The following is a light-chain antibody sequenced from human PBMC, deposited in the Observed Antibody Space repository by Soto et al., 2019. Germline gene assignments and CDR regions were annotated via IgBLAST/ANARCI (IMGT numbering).Light chain of an antibody. Sequence: QSALTQPPSASGSPGQSVTISCTGTSSDVGGYNYVSWYQQHPGKAPKLMIYEVSERPSGVSDRFSGSKSGNTASLTVSGLQADDEADYDCSSYAGSNNLVFGGGTQLTVL. J-gene: IGLJ3*02. V-gene: IGLV2-8*01. CDR1: SSDVGGYNY. CDR3: SSYAGSNNLV. CDR2: EVS.